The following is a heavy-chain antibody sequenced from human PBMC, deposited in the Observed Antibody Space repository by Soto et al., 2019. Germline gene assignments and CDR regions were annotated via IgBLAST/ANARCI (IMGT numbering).Heavy chain of an antibody. D-gene: IGHD1-7*01. J-gene: IGHJ5*02. Sequence: LSLTCTVSGGSISSYYWSWIRQPPGKGLEWIGYIYYSGSTNYNPSLKSRVTISVDTSKNQFSLKLSSVTAADTAVYYCARGNRNWNSKIRFDPWGQGTLVTVSS. CDR3: ARGNRNWNSKIRFDP. CDR1: GGSISSYY. V-gene: IGHV4-59*01. CDR2: IYYSGST.